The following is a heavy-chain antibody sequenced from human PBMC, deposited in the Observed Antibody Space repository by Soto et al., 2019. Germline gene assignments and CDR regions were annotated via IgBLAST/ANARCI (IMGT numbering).Heavy chain of an antibody. CDR3: AGDLGVLSGLAPDFYYYYGMDV. CDR2: INPSGGST. Sequence: ASVKVSCKASGYTFTSYYMHWVRQAPGQGLEWMGIINPSGGSTSYAQKFQGRVTMTRDTSTSTVYMELSSLRSEDTAEYYCAGDLGVLSGLAPDFYYYYGMDVWGQGTTVTVPS. V-gene: IGHV1-46*01. J-gene: IGHJ6*02. D-gene: IGHD3-16*01. CDR1: GYTFTSYY.